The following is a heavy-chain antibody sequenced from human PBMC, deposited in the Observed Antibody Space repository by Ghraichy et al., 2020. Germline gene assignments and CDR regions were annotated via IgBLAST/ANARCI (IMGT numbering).Heavy chain of an antibody. CDR1: GFTFSSYS. V-gene: IGHV3-21*01. D-gene: IGHD3-3*01. CDR2: ISSSSSYI. CDR3: ARELKGDYDFWSGYNNWFDP. J-gene: IGHJ5*02. Sequence: GESLNISCAASGFTFSSYSMNWVRQAPGKGLEWVSSISSSSSYIYYADSVKGRFTISRDNAKNSLYLQMNSLRAEDTALYNCARELKGDYDFWSGYNNWFDPWGQGTLVTVSS.